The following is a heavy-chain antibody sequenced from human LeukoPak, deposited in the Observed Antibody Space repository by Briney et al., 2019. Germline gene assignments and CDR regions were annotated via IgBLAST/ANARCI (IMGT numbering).Heavy chain of an antibody. Sequence: EPGGSLRLSCEASGSSFTNNAMSWVRQAPGKGLEWVSGIGSDVRTHYADSMKGRFTISRDNSKNTMYLQMNSLRAEDTAVYYCAKDILGWSFDYWGLGTLVTVSS. D-gene: IGHD4-23*01. V-gene: IGHV3-23*01. J-gene: IGHJ4*02. CDR3: AKDILGWSFDY. CDR1: GSSFTNNA. CDR2: IGSDVRT.